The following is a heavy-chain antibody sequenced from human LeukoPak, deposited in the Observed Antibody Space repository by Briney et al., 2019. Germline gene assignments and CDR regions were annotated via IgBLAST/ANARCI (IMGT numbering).Heavy chain of an antibody. CDR1: GGSFSGYY. V-gene: IGHV4-34*01. Sequence: PSETLSLTCAVYGGSFSGYYWSWIRQPPGKGLEWIGEINHSGSTNYNPSLKSRVTISVDTSKNQFSLKLSSVTAADTAVYYCARGRATYGFWSGQKIDYWGQGTLVTVSS. D-gene: IGHD3-3*01. CDR2: INHSGST. CDR3: ARGRATYGFWSGQKIDY. J-gene: IGHJ4*02.